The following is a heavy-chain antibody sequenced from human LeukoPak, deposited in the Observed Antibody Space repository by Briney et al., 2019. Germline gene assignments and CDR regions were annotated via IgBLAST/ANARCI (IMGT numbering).Heavy chain of an antibody. Sequence: GESLKISFKASGXSFTSYWVGWVRQMPGKGLEWMGFIYPGDSNTRYSPSFQGQVTISADRSISTAYLQWSSLKASDTAMYYCARQGGSWDYWGQGTLVTVSS. CDR2: IYPGDSNT. J-gene: IGHJ4*02. V-gene: IGHV5-51*01. CDR1: GXSFTSYW. CDR3: ARQGGSWDY. D-gene: IGHD6-13*01.